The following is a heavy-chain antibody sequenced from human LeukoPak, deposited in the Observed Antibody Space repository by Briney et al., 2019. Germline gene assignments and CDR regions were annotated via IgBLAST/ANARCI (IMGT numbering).Heavy chain of an antibody. Sequence: GASVKVSCKASGYTFSSSYMHWVRQAPGQGLEWMGIINLIGGTTSYAQKFQGRVTMTRDMPTSTVYMELSSLMSEDTAVYYCAKASAMIVVVSKHFDYWGQGTLVTVSS. CDR2: INLIGGTT. CDR1: GYTFSSSY. J-gene: IGHJ4*02. CDR3: AKASAMIVVVSKHFDY. D-gene: IGHD3-22*01. V-gene: IGHV1-46*01.